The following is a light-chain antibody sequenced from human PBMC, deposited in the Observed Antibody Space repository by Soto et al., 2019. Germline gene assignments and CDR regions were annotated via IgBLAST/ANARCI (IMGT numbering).Light chain of an antibody. Sequence: SYELTQPPSVSVAPGETAKITCGGTNIGNKSVHWYQQKPGQAPVLVIYYDSARPSGIPERFSGSNSGNTATLSINRVEAGDEADYYCQVWDSSSDHVVFGGGTKLTV. V-gene: IGLV3-21*04. CDR1: NIGNKS. CDR3: QVWDSSSDHVV. CDR2: YDS. J-gene: IGLJ2*01.